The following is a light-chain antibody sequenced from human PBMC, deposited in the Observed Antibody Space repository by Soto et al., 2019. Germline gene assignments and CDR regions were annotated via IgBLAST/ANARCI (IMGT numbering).Light chain of an antibody. CDR2: GAS. CDR1: QSVRGN. CDR3: QQYNNWPLT. Sequence: EIVMTQSPATLSVSPGERATLSCRASQSVRGNLAWYQQKPGQAPRLLIDGASTWATGIPARFRGSGSGTEFTLTISSLQSEDFAVYYCQQYNNWPLTFGGGTNVEIK. J-gene: IGKJ4*01. V-gene: IGKV3-15*01.